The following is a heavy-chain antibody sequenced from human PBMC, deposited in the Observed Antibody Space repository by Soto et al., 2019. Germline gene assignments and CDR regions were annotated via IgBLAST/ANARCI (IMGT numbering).Heavy chain of an antibody. V-gene: IGHV3-30-3*01. CDR2: VCFDGSNK. CDR1: GFTFNYYP. Sequence: QMQLVESGGGVVQPGGSLRLSCAASGFTFNYYPMHWVRQAPGKGLEWVAVVCFDGSNKYYADSVKGRFTISKDNSKNTLYLQMNSLRREDTAVYYCARLPGPLVAVLYIYPLDGREAMSDVDVWGQGTTVTVSS. J-gene: IGHJ6*02. D-gene: IGHD6-19*01. CDR3: ARLPGPLVAVLYIYPLDGREAMSDVDV.